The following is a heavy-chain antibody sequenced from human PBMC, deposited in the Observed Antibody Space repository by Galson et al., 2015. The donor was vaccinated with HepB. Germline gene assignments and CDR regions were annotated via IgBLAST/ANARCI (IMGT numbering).Heavy chain of an antibody. Sequence: SLRLSCAASGFTFSSYAMSWVRQAPGKGLEWVSAISGSGGSTYYADSVKGRFTISRDNSKNTLYPQMNSLRAEDTAVYYCAKVGSITMVRGVIPRSYFDYWGQGTLVTVSS. CDR2: ISGSGGST. CDR1: GFTFSSYA. V-gene: IGHV3-23*01. J-gene: IGHJ4*02. D-gene: IGHD3-10*01. CDR3: AKVGSITMVRGVIPRSYFDY.